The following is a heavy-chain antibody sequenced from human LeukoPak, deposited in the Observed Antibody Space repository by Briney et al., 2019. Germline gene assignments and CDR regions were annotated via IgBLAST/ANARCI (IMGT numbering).Heavy chain of an antibody. J-gene: IGHJ3*02. V-gene: IGHV3-48*03. Sequence: GGSLRLSCAASGFIFSSYEMNWVRQAPGKGLEWVSYISNGDRTTKYADSVEGRFTISRDNAQNSLFLQMNSLIAEDTAVYYCARVGYSSTWHSGSAFDIWGQGTMVIVSS. CDR1: GFIFSSYE. CDR3: ARVGYSSTWHSGSAFDI. CDR2: ISNGDRTT. D-gene: IGHD6-13*01.